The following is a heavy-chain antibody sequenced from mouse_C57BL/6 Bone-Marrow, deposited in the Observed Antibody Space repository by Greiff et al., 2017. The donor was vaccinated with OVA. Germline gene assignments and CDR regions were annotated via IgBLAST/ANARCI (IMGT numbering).Heavy chain of an antibody. V-gene: IGHV1-15*01. D-gene: IGHD1-1*01. J-gene: IGHJ1*03. Sequence: VKVVESGAELVRPGASVTLSCKASGYTFTDYEMHWVKQTPVHGLEWIGAIDPETGGTAYNQKFKGKAILTADKSSSTAYMELRSLTSEDSAVYYCTRADYGSYWYFDVWGTGTTVTVSS. CDR2: IDPETGGT. CDR3: TRADYGSYWYFDV. CDR1: GYTFTDYE.